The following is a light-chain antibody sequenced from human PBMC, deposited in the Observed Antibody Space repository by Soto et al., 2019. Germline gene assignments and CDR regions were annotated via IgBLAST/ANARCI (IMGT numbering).Light chain of an antibody. CDR1: SGHSSYA. CDR3: QTWGTGTLV. Sequence: QLVLTQSPSASASLGASVKLTYTLSSGHSSYAIAWHQQQPEKGPRYLMKLNSDGSHSKGDGIPDRFSGTSSGAERYLTISSLQSDDEADYYCQTWGTGTLVFGGGTKLTVL. J-gene: IGLJ2*01. V-gene: IGLV4-69*01. CDR2: LNSDGSH.